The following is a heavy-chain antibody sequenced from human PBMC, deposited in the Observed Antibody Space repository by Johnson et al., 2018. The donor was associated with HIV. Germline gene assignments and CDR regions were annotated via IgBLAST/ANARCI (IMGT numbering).Heavy chain of an antibody. CDR1: GFTFSSYW. CDR3: GRGGRVVIEDVFGI. CDR2: INSDGSST. J-gene: IGHJ3*02. V-gene: IGHV3-74*02. Sequence: EVQLVESGGGLVQPGGSLRLSCVVSGFTFSSYWMHWVRQAPGKGLVWVSHINSDGSSTNYADSVKGRFTISRDDAKNLLFLQMNSLTADDTAVYYCGRGGRVVIEDVFGIWGQGTMVTVSS. D-gene: IGHD3-3*01.